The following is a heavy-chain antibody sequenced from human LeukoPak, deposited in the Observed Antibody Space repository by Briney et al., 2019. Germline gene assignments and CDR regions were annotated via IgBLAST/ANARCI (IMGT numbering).Heavy chain of an antibody. CDR1: GGSISSGSYY. CDR2: IYTSGTT. Sequence: SETLSLTCTVSGGSISSGSYYWSWIRQPAGKGLEWIGRIYTSGTTNYNPSLKSRVTISVDTSKNQFSLKLSSVTAADTAVYYCARGGAYYYDSSGYPPGAFDIWGQGTMVTVSS. J-gene: IGHJ3*02. CDR3: ARGGAYYYDSSGYPPGAFDI. D-gene: IGHD3-22*01. V-gene: IGHV4-61*02.